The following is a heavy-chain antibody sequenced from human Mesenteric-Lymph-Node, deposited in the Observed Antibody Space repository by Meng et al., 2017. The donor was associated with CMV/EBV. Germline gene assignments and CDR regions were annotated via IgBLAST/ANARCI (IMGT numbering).Heavy chain of an antibody. V-gene: IGHV3-30*03. CDR3: ARAPDGGSQGSLSYYFDY. CDR2: ISYDATKK. CDR1: GFTFSNY. J-gene: IGHJ4*02. Sequence: GESLKISCAASGFTFSNYPMSMNWVRQAPGKGLEWVAVISYDATKKYYADSVKGRFTISRDNSKSTLYVQMNSLRVEDTAVYYCARAPDGGSQGSLSYYFDYWGQGSLVTVSS. D-gene: IGHD1-26*01.